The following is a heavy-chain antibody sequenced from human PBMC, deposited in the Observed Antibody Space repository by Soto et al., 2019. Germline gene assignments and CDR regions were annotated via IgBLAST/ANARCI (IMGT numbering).Heavy chain of an antibody. CDR2: ITTSGSYI. V-gene: IGHV3-21*01. CDR3: VSSGTAPMLRHNWFDP. CDR1: GFTFSSYD. Sequence: EVQLVESGGGLVKPGGSLRLSCAASGFTFSSYDMNWVRQAPGKGLEYVSSITTSGSYIYYGDSVRGRFTISRDNAKNALFLQMDSLRAEDTAVYYCVSSGTAPMLRHNWFDPWGQGTRVTVSS. D-gene: IGHD1-1*01. J-gene: IGHJ5*02.